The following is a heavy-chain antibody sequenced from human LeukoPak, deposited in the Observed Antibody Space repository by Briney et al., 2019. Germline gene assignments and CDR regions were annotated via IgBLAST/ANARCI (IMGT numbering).Heavy chain of an antibody. CDR1: GYTFTSYG. Sequence: GASVKVSCKASGYTFTSYGISWVRQAPGQGLEWMGWISAYNGNTNYAQKLQGRVTMTTDTSTSTAYMELRSLRSDDTAVYYCARVPYYGSGSYLLDIWGQGTMVTVSS. D-gene: IGHD3-10*01. CDR2: ISAYNGNT. CDR3: ARVPYYGSGSYLLDI. V-gene: IGHV1-18*01. J-gene: IGHJ3*02.